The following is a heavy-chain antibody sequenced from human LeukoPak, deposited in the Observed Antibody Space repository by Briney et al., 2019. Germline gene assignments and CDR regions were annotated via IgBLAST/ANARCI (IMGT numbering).Heavy chain of an antibody. Sequence: PGGSLRLSCAASGFTFRSSSMSWVRQVPGKGLEWVSTISASAGNIYYADSVKGRFTISRDNSKNTLFLQMNSLRAEDTAIYYCAKRPAAVRGVIPYVDYWGQGTLVTVSS. V-gene: IGHV3-23*01. CDR3: AKRPAAVRGVIPYVDY. J-gene: IGHJ4*02. CDR1: GFTFRSSS. D-gene: IGHD3-10*02. CDR2: ISASAGNI.